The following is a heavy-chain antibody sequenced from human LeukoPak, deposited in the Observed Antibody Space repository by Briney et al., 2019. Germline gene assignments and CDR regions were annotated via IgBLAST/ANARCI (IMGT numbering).Heavy chain of an antibody. V-gene: IGHV3-15*01. D-gene: IGHD3-22*01. Sequence: PGGSLRLSCAASGFTFSKAWMSWVRQAPGKGLDWVGRIRSKNDGGTTDYAAPVKGRFTISRDDSENTLYLQMNSLKTEDTAVYYCTYYYDSSGVTYFDYWGQGTLVTVSS. CDR2: IRSKNDGGTT. CDR1: GFTFSKAW. CDR3: TYYYDSSGVTYFDY. J-gene: IGHJ4*02.